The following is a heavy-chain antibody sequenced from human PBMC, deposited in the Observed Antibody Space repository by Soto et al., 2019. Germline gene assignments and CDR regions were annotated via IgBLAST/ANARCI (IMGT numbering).Heavy chain of an antibody. D-gene: IGHD2-2*01. V-gene: IGHV3-13*05. Sequence: XGSLKLSCAASGFTFSSYDMHWVRQATGKGLDWVSAIGTAGDPYYPGSVKGRFTISRENAKNSLYLQMNSLRAGDTAVYYCARARRHCSSTSCYRGSYYYGMDVWGQGPTVTVSS. CDR1: GFTFSSYD. CDR2: IGTAGDP. J-gene: IGHJ6*02. CDR3: ARARRHCSSTSCYRGSYYYGMDV.